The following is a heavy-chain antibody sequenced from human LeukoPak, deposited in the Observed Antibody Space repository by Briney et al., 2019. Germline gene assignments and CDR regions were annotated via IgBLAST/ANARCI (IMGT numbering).Heavy chain of an antibody. J-gene: IGHJ4*02. D-gene: IGHD3-10*01. CDR3: AKDIVMLRGFDY. CDR2: IRYDGSNK. CDR1: GFTFSSYD. Sequence: GGSLRLSCAASGFTFSSYDIHWVRQAPGKGLEWVAFIRYDGSNKYYADSVKGRFTISRDNSKNTLYLQMNNLRAEDTAVYYCAKDIVMLRGFDYWGQGTLVTVSS. V-gene: IGHV3-30*02.